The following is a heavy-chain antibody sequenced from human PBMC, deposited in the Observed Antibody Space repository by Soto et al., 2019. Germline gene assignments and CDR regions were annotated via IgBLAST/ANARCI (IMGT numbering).Heavy chain of an antibody. D-gene: IGHD3-16*01. J-gene: IGHJ4*02. CDR2: IKCDGTST. CDR1: GFSFDNYG. V-gene: IGHV3-23*01. Sequence: EVQLLESGGDLVQPGGSLRLSCVASGFSFDNYGMSWVRQAPGKGLEWVSAIKCDGTSTYYAASVEDWFTISRDNSKNTLYLQLNSLRAEDTAVYYCAQLGLMTFSHKHYFNHWGRGTLVTVSS. CDR3: AQLGLMTFSHKHYFNH.